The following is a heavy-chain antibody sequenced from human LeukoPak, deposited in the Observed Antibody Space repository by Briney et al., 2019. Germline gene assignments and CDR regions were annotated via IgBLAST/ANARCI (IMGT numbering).Heavy chain of an antibody. CDR2: ISWNSGSI. CDR1: GFTFDDYA. CDR3: AKDRGGYCSGGSCYYYYYGMDV. D-gene: IGHD2-15*01. V-gene: IGHV3-9*01. Sequence: GRSLRLSCAASGFTFDDYAMHWVRQAPGKGLEWVSGISWNSGSIGYADSVKGRFTISRDSAKNSLYLQMNSLRAEDTALYYCAKDRGGYCSGGSCYYYYYGMDVWGQGTTVTVSS. J-gene: IGHJ6*02.